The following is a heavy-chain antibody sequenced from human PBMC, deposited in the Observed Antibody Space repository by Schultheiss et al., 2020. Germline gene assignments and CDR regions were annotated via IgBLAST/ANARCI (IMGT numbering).Heavy chain of an antibody. V-gene: IGHV4-61*05. J-gene: IGHJ5*02. Sequence: SATLSLTCTVSGGSISSSSYYWGWIRQPPGKGLEWIGYIYYSGSTNYNPSLKSRVTISVDTSKNQFSLKLSSVTAADTAVYYCAGARPRGLDSSSWYYFNWFDPWGQGTLVTVAS. CDR2: IYYSGST. CDR1: GGSISSSSYY. D-gene: IGHD6-13*01. CDR3: AGARPRGLDSSSWYYFNWFDP.